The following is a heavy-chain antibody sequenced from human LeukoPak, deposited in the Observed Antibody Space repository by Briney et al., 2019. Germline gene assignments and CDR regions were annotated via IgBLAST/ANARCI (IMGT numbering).Heavy chain of an antibody. CDR1: GGSLSSGGYY. Sequence: SETLSLTCTVSGGSLSSGGYYWSWIRQHPGKGLEWIGYIYYSGSTYYNPSLKSRVTISVDTSKNQFSLKLSSVTAADMAVYYCARAPDFWSGPYYFDYWGQGTLVTVSS. J-gene: IGHJ4*02. CDR3: ARAPDFWSGPYYFDY. D-gene: IGHD3-3*01. CDR2: IYYSGST. V-gene: IGHV4-31*03.